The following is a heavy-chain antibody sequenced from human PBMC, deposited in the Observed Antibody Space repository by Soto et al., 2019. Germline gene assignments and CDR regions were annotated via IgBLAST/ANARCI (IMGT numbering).Heavy chain of an antibody. V-gene: IGHV3-23*01. J-gene: IGHJ4*02. Sequence: GGSLRLSCAASGFTVSSNYVSWVRQAPGKGLEWVSTFSGSGGSTYYADSVKGRFTISRDDSKNTLYLQMNSLRAEDTAVYYCAKRPFTSSGSFDYWGQGTLVTVSS. CDR1: GFTVSSNY. CDR3: AKRPFTSSGSFDY. D-gene: IGHD6-19*01. CDR2: FSGSGGST.